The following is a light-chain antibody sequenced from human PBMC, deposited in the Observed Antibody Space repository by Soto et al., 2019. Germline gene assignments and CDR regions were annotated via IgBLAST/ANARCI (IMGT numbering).Light chain of an antibody. CDR1: QTVSSSS. V-gene: IGKV3-20*01. Sequence: EIVLTQSPGTLSLSPGEIATLSFRASQTVSSSSLAWYQQKPGQAPRLLIYGASSRATGIPDRFSGSGSGTDLTLTISRLEPEDFAVYYCQQYGSSPLTFGGGTKVDIK. CDR2: GAS. J-gene: IGKJ4*01. CDR3: QQYGSSPLT.